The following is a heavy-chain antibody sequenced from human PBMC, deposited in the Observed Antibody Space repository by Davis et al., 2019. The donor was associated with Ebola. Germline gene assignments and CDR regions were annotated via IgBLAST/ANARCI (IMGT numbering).Heavy chain of an antibody. J-gene: IGHJ4*02. CDR3: ARTPLGGGADS. CDR1: GYSFLSYW. Sequence: GESLKISCKASGYSFLSYWITWVRRVPGKGLEWVGMIDPSDSKVDYSPSVRGHVTISADTSSTTAFLQWSSLKASDTAMYYCARTPLGGGADSWGQGTLVIVSS. CDR2: IDPSDSKV. V-gene: IGHV5-10-1*01. D-gene: IGHD1-26*01.